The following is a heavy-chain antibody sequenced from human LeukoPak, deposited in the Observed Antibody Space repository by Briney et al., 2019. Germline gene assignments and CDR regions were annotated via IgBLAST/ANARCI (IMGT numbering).Heavy chain of an antibody. CDR3: AYCSTIRGYFDH. CDR2: IIPILGIA. V-gene: IGHV1-69*04. J-gene: IGHJ4*02. CDR1: GGTFSSYA. Sequence: GASVKVSCKASGGTFSSYAISWVRQAPGQGLEWMGRIIPILGIANYAQKFQGRVTMTRDTSTSTVYMELSSLRSEDTAVYYCAYCSTIRGYFDHWGQGTPVTVSS. D-gene: IGHD2-2*01.